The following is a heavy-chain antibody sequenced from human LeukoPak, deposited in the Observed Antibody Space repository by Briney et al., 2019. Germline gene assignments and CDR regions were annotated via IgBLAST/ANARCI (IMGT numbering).Heavy chain of an antibody. CDR1: GFTFSDYY. J-gene: IGHJ4*02. CDR3: FSLTYDY. Sequence: PGGSLRLSCAASGFTFSDYYMSWIRQAPGKGLEWVSVMYRGGSTYYADSVKGRFTISRDNSKNTLYLQMNSLRAEDTAVYYCFSLTYDYWGQGTLATVSS. D-gene: IGHD4/OR15-4a*01. V-gene: IGHV3-53*01. CDR2: MYRGGST.